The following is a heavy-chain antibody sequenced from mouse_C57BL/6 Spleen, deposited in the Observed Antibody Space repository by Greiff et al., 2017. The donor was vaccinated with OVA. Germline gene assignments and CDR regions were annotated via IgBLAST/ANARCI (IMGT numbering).Heavy chain of an antibody. CDR2: IYPGDGDT. D-gene: IGHD1-1*01. Sequence: QVQLQQSGPELVKPGASVKISCKASGYAFSSSWMHWVKQRPGQGLEWIGRIYPGDGDTTYNGKFKGKATLTADKSSSTAYMQLSSLTSEDSAVYCCARGGSSYDWYFDVWGTKTTVTVSS. CDR3: ARGGSSYDWYFDV. V-gene: IGHV1-82*01. J-gene: IGHJ1*03. CDR1: GYAFSSSW.